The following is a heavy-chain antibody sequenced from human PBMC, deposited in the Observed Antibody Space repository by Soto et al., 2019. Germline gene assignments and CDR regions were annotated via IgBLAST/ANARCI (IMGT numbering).Heavy chain of an antibody. CDR1: GFTFSSYA. CDR3: AKETKLSGFWSGYQPMDG. J-gene: IGHJ6*02. CDR2: ISGSGGST. Sequence: GGSLRLSCAASGFTFSSYAMSWVRQAPGKGLEWVSAISGSGGSTYYADSVKGRFTTSRDNSKNTLYLQMNSLRAEDTAVYYCAKETKLSGFWSGYQPMDGWGQGTTVTVSS. V-gene: IGHV3-23*01. D-gene: IGHD3-3*01.